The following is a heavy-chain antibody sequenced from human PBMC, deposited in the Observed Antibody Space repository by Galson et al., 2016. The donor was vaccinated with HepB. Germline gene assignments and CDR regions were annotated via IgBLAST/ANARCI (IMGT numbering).Heavy chain of an antibody. D-gene: IGHD1-26*01. Sequence: SLRLSCAASGFIFSSYSMNWVRQAPGKGLECVSSISDSASYVYYADSVKGRFTISRDNAKNSLYLQMNSLRAEYTAVYYCARGYPLVDYWGQGTLVTVSS. V-gene: IGHV3-21*01. J-gene: IGHJ4*02. CDR2: ISDSASYV. CDR3: ARGYPLVDY. CDR1: GFIFSSYS.